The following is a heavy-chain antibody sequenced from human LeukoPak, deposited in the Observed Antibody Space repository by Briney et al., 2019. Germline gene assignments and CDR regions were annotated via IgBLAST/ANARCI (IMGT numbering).Heavy chain of an antibody. J-gene: IGHJ6*02. Sequence: ASVKVSCKASGYTFTDYYMHWVRQAPGQGLEWMGWILPYSGNTNYAQKLQGRVSVTTDTSTTTAYMELRSLTSDDTAVYYCAKDRRGSRNSLDVWGQGTTITVSS. CDR1: GYTFTDYY. CDR2: ILPYSGNT. CDR3: AKDRRGSRNSLDV. V-gene: IGHV1-18*04. D-gene: IGHD3-16*01.